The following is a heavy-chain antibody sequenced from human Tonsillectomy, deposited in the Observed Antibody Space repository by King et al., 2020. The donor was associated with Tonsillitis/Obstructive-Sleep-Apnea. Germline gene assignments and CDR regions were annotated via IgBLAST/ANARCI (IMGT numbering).Heavy chain of an antibody. Sequence: QLVQSGAEVKKPGESLRISCKGSGYSFTNYWIDWVRQMPGKGLEWMGTIDPSDSYTNYRPSFQGHVTISADKSISTAYLQWSSLKASDTAMYYCARRYFDWRYYYYMDVWGKGTTVTVSS. J-gene: IGHJ6*03. V-gene: IGHV5-10-1*01. CDR1: GYSFTNYW. D-gene: IGHD3-9*01. CDR2: IDPSDSYT. CDR3: ARRYFDWRYYYYMDV.